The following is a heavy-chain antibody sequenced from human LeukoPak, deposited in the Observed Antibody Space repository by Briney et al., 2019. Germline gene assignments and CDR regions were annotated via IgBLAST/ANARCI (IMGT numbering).Heavy chain of an antibody. D-gene: IGHD3-10*01. Sequence: GGSLRLSCAASGFPFSSYAMSWVRQAPGKGLEWVSAISGSGGSTYYADSVKGRFTISRDNSKNTLYLQMNSLRAEDTAVYYCAKGGLWRNCYYMDVWGKGTTVTVSS. CDR2: ISGSGGST. CDR1: GFPFSSYA. CDR3: AKGGLWRNCYYMDV. V-gene: IGHV3-23*01. J-gene: IGHJ6*03.